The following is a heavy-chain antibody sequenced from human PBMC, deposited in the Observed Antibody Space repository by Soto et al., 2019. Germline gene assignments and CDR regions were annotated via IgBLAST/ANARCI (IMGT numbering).Heavy chain of an antibody. V-gene: IGHV1-2*02. Sequence: ASVKVSCKASGSTFTGYYMHWVRQAPGQGLEWMGWINPNSGGTNYAQKFQGRVTMTRDTSISTAYMELSRLRSDDTAVYYCARTGYRNNWNYADDAFDIWGQGTMVTVSS. D-gene: IGHD1-7*01. CDR2: INPNSGGT. J-gene: IGHJ3*02. CDR1: GSTFTGYY. CDR3: ARTGYRNNWNYADDAFDI.